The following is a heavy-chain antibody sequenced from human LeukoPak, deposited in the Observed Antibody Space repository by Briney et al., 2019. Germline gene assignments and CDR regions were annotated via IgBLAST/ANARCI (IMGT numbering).Heavy chain of an antibody. V-gene: IGHV3-15*01. J-gene: IGHJ5*02. D-gene: IGHD2-2*01. Sequence: GGSLRLSCAASGFTFSNAWMSWVRQAPGKGLEWVGRIKSKTDGGTTDYAAPVKGRFTISRDDSKNTLYLQMNSLKTEDTAVYYCTTDPRYCSSTSCPPWGQGTLVTVSS. CDR1: GFTFSNAW. CDR2: IKSKTDGGTT. CDR3: TTDPRYCSSTSCPP.